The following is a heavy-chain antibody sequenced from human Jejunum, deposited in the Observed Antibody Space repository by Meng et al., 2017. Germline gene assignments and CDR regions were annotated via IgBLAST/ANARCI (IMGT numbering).Heavy chain of an antibody. J-gene: IGHJ4*02. V-gene: IGHV5-51*01. Sequence: GGSLRLSCKGSGYTFSNFWIGWVRQLPGKGLEWMGIIFPGGSDIRYSPSFQGQVTLSVDKSINTAYLQWSSLKASDTAMYYCTRVGVGATTGFDYWGQGTLVTVSS. CDR3: TRVGVGATTGFDY. CDR2: IFPGGSDI. CDR1: GYTFSNFW. D-gene: IGHD1-26*01.